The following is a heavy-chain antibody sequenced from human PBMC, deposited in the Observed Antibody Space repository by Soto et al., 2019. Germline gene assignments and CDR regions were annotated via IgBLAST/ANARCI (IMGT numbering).Heavy chain of an antibody. CDR1: GFTVSSNY. V-gene: IGHV3-53*01. CDR2: IYSGGST. D-gene: IGHD3-22*01. Sequence: GGSLRLSCAASGFTVSSNYMSWVRQAPGKGLEWVSVIYSGGSTYYADSVKGRFTISRDNSKNTLYLQMNSLRAEDTVVYYCARGVRPTDSSGYYDYYYYGMDVWGQGTTVTVSS. CDR3: ARGVRPTDSSGYYDYYYYGMDV. J-gene: IGHJ6*02.